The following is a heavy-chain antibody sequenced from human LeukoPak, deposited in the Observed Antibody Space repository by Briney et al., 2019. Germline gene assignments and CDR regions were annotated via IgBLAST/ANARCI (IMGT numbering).Heavy chain of an antibody. Sequence: PGGSLRLSCAASGFTFSSYEMNWVRQAPGKGLEWVSYISSGGDTMYYADSVKGRFTISRDNAQNSLYLQMNSLRAEDTAVYYCARQIAAADAFDIWGQGTMVTVSS. J-gene: IGHJ3*02. CDR2: ISSGGDTM. CDR1: GFTFSSYE. V-gene: IGHV3-48*03. CDR3: ARQIAAADAFDI. D-gene: IGHD6-13*01.